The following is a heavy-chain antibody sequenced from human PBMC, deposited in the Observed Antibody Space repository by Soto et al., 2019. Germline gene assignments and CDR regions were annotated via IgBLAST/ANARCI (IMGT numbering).Heavy chain of an antibody. J-gene: IGHJ3*02. V-gene: IGHV3-66*01. CDR3: ARETVGPQSLANXFDI. Sequence: GGSLRLCCAASGFTVSSNYMSWVRQAPGKGLEWVSVIYSGGSTYYADSVKGRFTISRDNSKNTLYLQMNSLRAEDTAVYYCARETVGPQSLANXFDIWGQGTMVTVSS. CDR2: IYSGGST. D-gene: IGHD4-17*01. CDR1: GFTVSSNY.